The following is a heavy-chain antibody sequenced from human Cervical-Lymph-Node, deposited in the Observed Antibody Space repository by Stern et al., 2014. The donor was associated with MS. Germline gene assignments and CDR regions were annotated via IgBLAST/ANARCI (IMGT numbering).Heavy chain of an antibody. Sequence: QMQLVQSGAEVKKPGASVKVSCKASGYTFTGYYMHWVRQAPGQGLKWMGWINPNSGGTNYAQKFQGRVTMTRDTSISTAYMELSRLRSDDTAVYYCASLNPGYSYGYWFHYFDYWGQGTLVTVSS. J-gene: IGHJ4*02. CDR2: INPNSGGT. D-gene: IGHD5-18*01. V-gene: IGHV1-2*02. CDR3: ASLNPGYSYGYWFHYFDY. CDR1: GYTFTGYY.